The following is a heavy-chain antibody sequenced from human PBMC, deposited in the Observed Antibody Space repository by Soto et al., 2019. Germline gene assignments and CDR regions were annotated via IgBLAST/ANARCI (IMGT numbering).Heavy chain of an antibody. CDR2: IYYSGST. V-gene: IGHV4-39*01. CDR1: GGSISSSSYY. Sequence: SETLSLTCTVSGGSISSSSYYWGWIRQPPGKGLEWIGSIYYSGSTYYNPSLKSRVTISVDTSKNQFSLKLSSVTAADTAVYYCASPHPSSSSTRGIPYFDYWGQGTLVTVSS. CDR3: ASPHPSSSSTRGIPYFDY. D-gene: IGHD6-6*01. J-gene: IGHJ4*02.